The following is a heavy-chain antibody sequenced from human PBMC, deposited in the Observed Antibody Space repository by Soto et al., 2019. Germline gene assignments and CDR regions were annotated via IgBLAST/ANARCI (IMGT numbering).Heavy chain of an antibody. CDR2: INPNSGDT. CDR3: AKGGAIVAAGTRVYLYNAMDV. Sequence: QVQLVQSGTEVKRPGDSVKVSCKASGYTFTGYYVHWVRQAPGQGLEWMGWINPNSGDTYLAQRFQGRFTLTRDRSIGTAYMELRGPTSDDTSEYYCAKGGAIVAAGTRVYLYNAMDVWGQGTTVTVSS. V-gene: IGHV1-2*02. J-gene: IGHJ6*02. CDR1: GYTFTGYY. D-gene: IGHD1-26*01.